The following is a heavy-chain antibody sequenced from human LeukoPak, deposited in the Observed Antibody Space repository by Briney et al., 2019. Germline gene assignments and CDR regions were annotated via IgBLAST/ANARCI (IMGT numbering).Heavy chain of an antibody. CDR1: GFTFSNAW. CDR3: TTVKSILRFLEWLSYTDV. D-gene: IGHD3-3*01. V-gene: IGHV3-15*01. CDR2: IKSKTDGGTT. J-gene: IGHJ6*03. Sequence: GGSLRLSCAASGFTFSNAWMSWVRQAPGKGLEWVGRIKSKTDGGTTDYGVPVKGRFTISRDDSKNTLDLQMNSLKTEDTAVYYCTTVKSILRFLEWLSYTDVWGKGTTVTVSS.